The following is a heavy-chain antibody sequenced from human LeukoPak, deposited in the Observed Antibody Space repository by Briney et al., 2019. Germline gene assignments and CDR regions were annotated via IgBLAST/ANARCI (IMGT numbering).Heavy chain of an antibody. CDR3: ARDGGILTGYALDY. CDR1: GFTFSSYA. CDR2: ISGSGGST. J-gene: IGHJ4*02. Sequence: GGSLRLSCAASGFTFSSYAMSWVRQAPGKGLEWVSAISGSGGSTYYADSVKGRFTISRDNSKNTLYLQMNSLRAEDTAVYYCARDGGILTGYALDYWGQGTLVTVSS. D-gene: IGHD3-9*01. V-gene: IGHV3-23*01.